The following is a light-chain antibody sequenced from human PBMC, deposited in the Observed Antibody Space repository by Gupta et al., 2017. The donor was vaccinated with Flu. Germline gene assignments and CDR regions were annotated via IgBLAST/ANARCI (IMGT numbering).Light chain of an antibody. Sequence: ISFRSSKSRQDSNGNNDWYWYQHKPGQSPQLLAYLGSNRASGVPYRFSGSGSGTDFTLKISRVEAYDVGVYYCMQGLQTWTFGQGTKVEIK. CDR2: LGS. V-gene: IGKV2-28*01. CDR3: MQGLQTWT. J-gene: IGKJ1*01. CDR1: KSRQDSNGNND.